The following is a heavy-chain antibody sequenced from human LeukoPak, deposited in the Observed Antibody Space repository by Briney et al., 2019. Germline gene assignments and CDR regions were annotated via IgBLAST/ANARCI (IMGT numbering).Heavy chain of an antibody. Sequence: GSSVKVSCKASGGTFSSYAISWVRQAPGQGLEWMGGIIPIFGTANYAQKFQGRVTITTDESTSTAYMELSSLRSEDTAVYYCARSTPSLAARRSNTYYFDYWGQGTLVTVSS. CDR2: IIPIFGTA. D-gene: IGHD6-6*01. CDR1: GGTFSSYA. V-gene: IGHV1-69*05. CDR3: ARSTPSLAARRSNTYYFDY. J-gene: IGHJ4*02.